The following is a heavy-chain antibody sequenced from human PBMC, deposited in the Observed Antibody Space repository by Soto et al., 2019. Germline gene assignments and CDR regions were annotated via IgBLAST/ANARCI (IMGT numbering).Heavy chain of an antibody. Sequence: GGSLRLSCADSGFTFSNDWMNWVRQAPGKGLEWVARIKTVTDGGTTDYAAPVKGRFFISRDDLKSTLYLQMNSLKTEDTAIYYCMTHAVIYSRGHWGQGTLVTVSS. D-gene: IGHD6-25*01. CDR1: GFTFSNDW. J-gene: IGHJ4*02. CDR2: IKTVTDGGTT. CDR3: MTHAVIYSRGH. V-gene: IGHV3-15*01.